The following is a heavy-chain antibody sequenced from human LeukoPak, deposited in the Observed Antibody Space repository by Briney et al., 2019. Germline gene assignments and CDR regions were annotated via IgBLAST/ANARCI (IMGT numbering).Heavy chain of an antibody. D-gene: IGHD1-26*01. CDR2: ISSSGSTI. J-gene: IGHJ4*02. V-gene: IGHV3-48*03. CDR1: GFTFSSYE. Sequence: PGGSLRLSCAASGFTFSSYERNWVRQAPGKGLEWVSYISSSGSTIYYADSVKGRFTISRDNAKNSLYLQMNSLRAEDTAAYYCARDGRWELHDYWGQGTLVTVSS. CDR3: ARDGRWELHDY.